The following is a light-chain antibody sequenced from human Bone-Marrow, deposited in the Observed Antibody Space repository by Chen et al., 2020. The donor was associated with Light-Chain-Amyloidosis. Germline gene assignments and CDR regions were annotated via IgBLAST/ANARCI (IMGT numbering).Light chain of an antibody. CDR1: ALPKQY. CDR2: KDS. V-gene: IGLV3-25*03. CDR3: QSADSSDLGV. Sequence: SYELTQPPSVAVSPGQTARITCSGDALPKQYAYWYQQKPGQAPVLLIYKDSERPSGNPERFSGSSSGTTVTLTISGVQAEDEADYYCQSADSSDLGVFGGGTKLTVL. J-gene: IGLJ3*02.